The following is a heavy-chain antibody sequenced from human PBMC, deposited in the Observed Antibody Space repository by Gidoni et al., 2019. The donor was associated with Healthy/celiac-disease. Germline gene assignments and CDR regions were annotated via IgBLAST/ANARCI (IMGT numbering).Heavy chain of an antibody. D-gene: IGHD1-26*01. V-gene: IGHV4-59*01. CDR1: GGSISSYY. Sequence: QVQLQESGPGLVQPSETLSLTCTASGGSISSYYWSWIRQPPGKGLEWIGYIYYSGSTNYNPSLKSRVTISVDTSKNQFSLKLSSVTAADTAVYYCARDRVGATGGDFDYWGQGTLVTVSS. J-gene: IGHJ4*02. CDR3: ARDRVGATGGDFDY. CDR2: IYYSGST.